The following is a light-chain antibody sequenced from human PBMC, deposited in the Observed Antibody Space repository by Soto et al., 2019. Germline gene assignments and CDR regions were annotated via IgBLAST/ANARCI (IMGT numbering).Light chain of an antibody. CDR2: RIF. V-gene: IGKV3D-15*01. Sequence: EIVLTQSPGTLSLSPGERVTLSCRASESVSSNYLAWYQQKPGQAPRLVLLRIFTRAPGIPARFSGSGSGTEFTLTISSLQSEDFAVYYCQQYHSWPPRTFGQGTKVDIK. CDR3: QQYHSWPPRT. CDR1: ESVSSNY. J-gene: IGKJ1*01.